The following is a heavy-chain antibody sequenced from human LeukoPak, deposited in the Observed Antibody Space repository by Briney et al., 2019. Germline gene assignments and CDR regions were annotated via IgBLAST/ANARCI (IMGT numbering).Heavy chain of an antibody. J-gene: IGHJ4*02. V-gene: IGHV4-59*12. D-gene: IGHD2-8*01. CDR1: GGSISSYY. CDR3: ARAGRGGYCTNGVCRGGYYFDY. CDR2: IYYSGST. Sequence: SETLSLTCTVSGGSISSYYWSWIRQPPGKGLEWIGYIYYSGSTNYNPSLKSRVTISVDTSKNQFSLKLSSVAAADTAVYYCARAGRGGYCTNGVCRGGYYFDYWGQGTLVTVSS.